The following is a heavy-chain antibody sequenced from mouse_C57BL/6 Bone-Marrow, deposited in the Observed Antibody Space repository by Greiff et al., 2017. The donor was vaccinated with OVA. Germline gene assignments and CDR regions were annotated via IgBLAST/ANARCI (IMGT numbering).Heavy chain of an antibody. D-gene: IGHD1-1*01. Sequence: EVKLVESGGGLVQPGGSLSLSCAASGFTFTDYYMSWVRQPPGKALEWLGFIRNKANGYTTEYSASVKGRFTISRDNYQSILYLQMIALSAEDSATYYCARDGGSSFYYFDYWGQGTTLTVSS. V-gene: IGHV7-3*01. CDR3: ARDGGSSFYYFDY. CDR1: GFTFTDYY. CDR2: IRNKANGYTT. J-gene: IGHJ2*01.